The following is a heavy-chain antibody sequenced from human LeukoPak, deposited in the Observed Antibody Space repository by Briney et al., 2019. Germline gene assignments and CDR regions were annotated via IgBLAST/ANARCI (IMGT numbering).Heavy chain of an antibody. V-gene: IGHV3-23*01. CDR1: GFTFSSYA. Sequence: TGGSLRLSCAASGFTFSSYAMSWVRQAPGKGLEWVSAISGSGGSTYYADSVKGRFTISRDNSKNTLYLQMNSPRAEDTAVYYCAKAWGKNYDFWSGYSTYYFDYWGQGTLVTVSS. CDR3: AKAWGKNYDFWSGYSTYYFDY. CDR2: ISGSGGST. J-gene: IGHJ4*02. D-gene: IGHD3-3*01.